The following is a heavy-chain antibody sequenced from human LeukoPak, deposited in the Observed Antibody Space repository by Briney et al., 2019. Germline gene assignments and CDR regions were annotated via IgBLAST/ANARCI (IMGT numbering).Heavy chain of an antibody. V-gene: IGHV4-39*01. CDR3: ARGSADGGNYLGYFYYYYMDV. J-gene: IGHJ6*03. CDR1: GGRMSGDSLSDSNYY. Sequence: SETLSLTCTVSGGRMSGDSLSDSNYYWVWIRQPPGKGLEWIGSVYFSGYTYYTPSLKSRVTISADTSKNLFSLRLSSVTAADTAVYYCARGSADGGNYLGYFYYYYMDVWGKGTTVTVSS. CDR2: VYFSGYT. D-gene: IGHD1-26*01.